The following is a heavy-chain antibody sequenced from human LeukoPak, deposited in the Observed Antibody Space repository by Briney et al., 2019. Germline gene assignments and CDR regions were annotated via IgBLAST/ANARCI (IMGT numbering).Heavy chain of an antibody. CDR2: IKGDGSEK. CDR3: ARDRRPSRYSGIDV. V-gene: IGHV3-7*01. J-gene: IGHJ6*02. CDR1: GFTFSTYW. D-gene: IGHD2/OR15-2a*01. Sequence: GGLRLSCAASGFTFSTYWMAWVRRAPGKGLEWVANIKGDGSEKYYVDSVKGRFTISRDNAKNSLYLQMNSLRAEDTAVYYCARDRRPSRYSGIDVWGQGTTVTVSS.